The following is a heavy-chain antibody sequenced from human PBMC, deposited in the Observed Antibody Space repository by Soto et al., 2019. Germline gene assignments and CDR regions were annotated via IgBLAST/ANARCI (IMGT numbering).Heavy chain of an antibody. V-gene: IGHV3-30*18. Sequence: QVQLVESGGGVVQPGRSLRLSCAASGFTFSSYGMHWVRQAPGKGLEWVAVISYDGSNKYYADSVKGRFTISRDNSKNTLYLQMNSLRAEDTAVYYCAKSLSRYCSGGSCYSDYWGQGTLVTVSS. J-gene: IGHJ4*02. CDR2: ISYDGSNK. CDR1: GFTFSSYG. CDR3: AKSLSRYCSGGSCYSDY. D-gene: IGHD2-15*01.